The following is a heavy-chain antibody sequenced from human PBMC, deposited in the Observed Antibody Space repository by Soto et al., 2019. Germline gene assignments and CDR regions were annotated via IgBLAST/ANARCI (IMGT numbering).Heavy chain of an antibody. CDR3: ARGRYGDY. Sequence: QVHLVQSGAEVKKPGASVKVSCKGSGYAFTTYGITWVRQAPGQGLEWMGWISAHNGNTNYAQKLQGRVTVTRDISTSTAYMELRSLRSDDTAVDYCARGRYGDYWGQGALVTVSS. CDR1: GYAFTTYG. D-gene: IGHD1-1*01. CDR2: ISAHNGNT. J-gene: IGHJ4*02. V-gene: IGHV1-18*01.